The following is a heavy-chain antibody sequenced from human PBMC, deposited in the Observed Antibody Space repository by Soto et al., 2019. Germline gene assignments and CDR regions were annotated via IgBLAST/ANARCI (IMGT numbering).Heavy chain of an antibody. CDR3: ARDDRYYDSSGGHRLDV. J-gene: IGHJ6*02. V-gene: IGHV3-66*01. Sequence: GGSLRLSCAASGFTVSSNYMSWVRQAPGKGLEWVSVIYSGGSTYYADSVKGRFTISRDNSKNTLYLQMNSLRAEDTAVYYCARDDRYYDSSGGHRLDVWGQGTTVTVSS. CDR1: GFTVSSNY. CDR2: IYSGGST. D-gene: IGHD3-22*01.